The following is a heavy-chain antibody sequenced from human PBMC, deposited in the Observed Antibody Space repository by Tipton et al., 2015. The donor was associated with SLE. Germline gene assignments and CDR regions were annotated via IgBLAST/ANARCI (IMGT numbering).Heavy chain of an antibody. CDR2: IYYSGST. V-gene: IGHV4-39*07. D-gene: IGHD2-21*01. J-gene: IGHJ3*02. CDR3: AGPIRQDGFDI. Sequence: GLVKPSDTLSLTCTVSGGSMKSSGYYWGWIRQPPRMGLEWIGTIYYSGSTYYNPSLKSRVTISVDMSKNQFFLYLTSVTAADTAMYYCAGPIRQDGFDIWGQGTMVTVSS. CDR1: GGSMKSSGYY.